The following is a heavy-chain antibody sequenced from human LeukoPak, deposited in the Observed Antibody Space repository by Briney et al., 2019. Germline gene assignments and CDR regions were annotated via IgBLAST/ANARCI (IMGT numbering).Heavy chain of an antibody. V-gene: IGHV3-74*01. CDR1: GFTFSSCW. Sequence: GGSLRLSCAASGFTFSSCWMHWIRQAPGKGLVWVSRINSDGSSTSYADSVRGRFTISRDNAKNTLYLQMNSLRAEDTAVYYCAHTPRTSPDVWGKGTTVTVSS. CDR3: AHTPRTSPDV. J-gene: IGHJ6*04. CDR2: INSDGSST. D-gene: IGHD2-15*01.